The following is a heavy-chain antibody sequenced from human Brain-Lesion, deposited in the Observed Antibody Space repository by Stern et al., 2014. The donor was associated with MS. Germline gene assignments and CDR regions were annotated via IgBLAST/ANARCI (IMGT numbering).Heavy chain of an antibody. CDR1: GGSVSSTSYA. V-gene: IGHV4-39*01. CDR2: ISYSGHT. CDR3: AGEEDIRYCSGGSCTGNWFDP. J-gene: IGHJ5*02. D-gene: IGHD2-15*01. Sequence: VQLVESGPGLVKPSETLSLTCTVAGGSVSSTSYAWAWIRQPPGKGLEWIGTISYSGHTYYSPSLKSRLTISLDTPKNQFSLRLRSVTAADTAVYYCAGEEDIRYCSGGSCTGNWFDPWGQGTLVTVSS.